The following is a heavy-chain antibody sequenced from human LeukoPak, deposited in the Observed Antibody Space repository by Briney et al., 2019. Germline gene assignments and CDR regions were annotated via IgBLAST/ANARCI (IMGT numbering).Heavy chain of an antibody. D-gene: IGHD5-18*01. CDR3: ARDYQGGYGDKTVDY. V-gene: IGHV4-39*07. J-gene: IGHJ4*02. Sequence: PSETLSLTCTVSGGSISSNTYYWGWIRQPPGKGLEWIGSIYYSGSTYYNPSLKSRVTISVDTSKNQFSLKLSSGTAADTAVYYCARDYQGGYGDKTVDYWGQGTLVTVSS. CDR2: IYYSGST. CDR1: GGSISSNTYY.